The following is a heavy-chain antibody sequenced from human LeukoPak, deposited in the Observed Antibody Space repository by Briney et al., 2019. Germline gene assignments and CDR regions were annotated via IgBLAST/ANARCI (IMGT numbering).Heavy chain of an antibody. CDR1: GFTVSSNY. J-gene: IGHJ4*02. CDR3: AKSIGIAVASGTDY. Sequence: PGGSLRLSCAASGFTVSSNYMSWVRQAPGKGLEWVSVIYSGGSTYYADSVKGRFTISRDNSKNTLYLQMNSLRAEDTAVYYCAKSIGIAVASGTDYWGQGTLVTVSS. V-gene: IGHV3-66*01. D-gene: IGHD6-19*01. CDR2: IYSGGST.